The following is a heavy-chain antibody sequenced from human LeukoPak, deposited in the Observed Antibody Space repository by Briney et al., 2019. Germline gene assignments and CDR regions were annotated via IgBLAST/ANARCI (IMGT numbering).Heavy chain of an antibody. V-gene: IGHV3-30*02. CDR2: IRYDGSDK. J-gene: IGHJ4*02. Sequence: GGSLSLSCAASGFTFNTCGMHWLRQAPGKGLEWLALIRYDGSDKYYADSVKDRFTSYRDNSRNTLYLQMRSLRPEDTANYYCAKVTEGFHGPGTPTQNWGQGTLVAVSS. D-gene: IGHD3-10*01. CDR1: GFTFNTCG. CDR3: AKVTEGFHGPGTPTQN.